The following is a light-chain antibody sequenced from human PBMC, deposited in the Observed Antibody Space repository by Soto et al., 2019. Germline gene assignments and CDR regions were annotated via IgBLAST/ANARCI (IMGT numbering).Light chain of an antibody. CDR1: SSDVGGYNF. V-gene: IGLV2-14*03. CDR3: HSYTSGTTLLV. Sequence: QSALTQPASVSGSPGQSITISCTGTSSDVGGYNFVSWYQQHPGKAPKLIIYDVSNRPSGVSNRFSGSKSGNTASLTISGLQAEDEADYYCHSYTSGTTLLVFGTGTKVTVL. CDR2: DVS. J-gene: IGLJ1*01.